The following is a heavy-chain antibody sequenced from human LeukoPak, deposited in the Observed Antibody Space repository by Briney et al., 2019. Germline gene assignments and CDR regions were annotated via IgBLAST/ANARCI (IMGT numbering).Heavy chain of an antibody. Sequence: ASETLSLTCTVSGGSISSSSYYWGWIRQPPGKGLEWIGSIYYSGSTYYNPSLKSRVTISVDTSKNQFSLKLSSVTAADTAVYYCAREGGQLERLGAFDIWGQGTMVTVSS. CDR1: GGSISSSSYY. CDR3: AREGGQLERLGAFDI. D-gene: IGHD1-1*01. CDR2: IYYSGST. J-gene: IGHJ3*02. V-gene: IGHV4-39*07.